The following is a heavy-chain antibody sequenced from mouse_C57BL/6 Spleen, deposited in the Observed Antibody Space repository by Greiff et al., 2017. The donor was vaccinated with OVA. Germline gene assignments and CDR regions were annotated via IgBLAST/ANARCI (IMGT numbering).Heavy chain of an antibody. J-gene: IGHJ4*01. CDR2: IYPGSGST. V-gene: IGHV1-55*01. Sequence: QVQLQQPGAELVKPGASVKMSCKASGYTFTSYWITWVKQRPGQGLEWIGDIYPGSGSTNYNEKFKSKATLTVDTSSSTAYMQLSSLTSEDSAVYYCARRQLRPLYAMDYWGQGTSVTVSS. CDR1: GYTFTSYW. D-gene: IGHD3-2*02. CDR3: ARRQLRPLYAMDY.